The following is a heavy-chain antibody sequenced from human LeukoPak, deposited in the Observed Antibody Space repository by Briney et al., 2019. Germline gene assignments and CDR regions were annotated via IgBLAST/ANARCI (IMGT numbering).Heavy chain of an antibody. D-gene: IGHD1-26*01. J-gene: IGHJ4*02. CDR1: GYTFTSYY. Sequence: ASVKVSCKASGYTFTSYYMHWVRQAPGQGLEWMGWINPKSGGTDYAQKFQGRVTMTRDTSISTAYMELSGLRSDDTAVYYCARDLTKGATIKFPHLWGQGTLVTVSS. CDR2: INPKSGGT. CDR3: ARDLTKGATIKFPHL. V-gene: IGHV1-2*02.